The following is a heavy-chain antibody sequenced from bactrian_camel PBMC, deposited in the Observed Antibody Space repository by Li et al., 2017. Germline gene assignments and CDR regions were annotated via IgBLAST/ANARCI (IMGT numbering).Heavy chain of an antibody. Sequence: QLVESGGGLVQPRGTLRLSCAASKFTFKAHAMAWIRQTPEKGLEWVALIQTEGSRTDYADSVKGRFTISRDNAKDTLYLQMNNLKPEDTALYYCVTSGFSNCGQGTQVTVS. D-gene: IGHD3*01. V-gene: IGHV3S35*01. CDR2: IQTEGSRT. J-gene: IGHJ4*01. CDR1: KFTFKAHA. CDR3: VTSGFSN.